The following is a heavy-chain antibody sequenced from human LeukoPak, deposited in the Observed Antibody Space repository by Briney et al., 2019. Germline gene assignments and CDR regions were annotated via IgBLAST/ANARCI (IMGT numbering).Heavy chain of an antibody. Sequence: SQTLSLTCTVSGGSISSGGYYWSWIRQHPGKGLEWIGYIYYSGSTYYNPSLKSRVTISVDTSKNQFSLKLSSVTAADTAVYYCARGKYYYDSSGYYGKTFDYWGQGTLVTVSS. D-gene: IGHD3-22*01. V-gene: IGHV4-31*03. J-gene: IGHJ4*02. CDR3: ARGKYYYDSSGYYGKTFDY. CDR1: GGSISSGGYY. CDR2: IYYSGST.